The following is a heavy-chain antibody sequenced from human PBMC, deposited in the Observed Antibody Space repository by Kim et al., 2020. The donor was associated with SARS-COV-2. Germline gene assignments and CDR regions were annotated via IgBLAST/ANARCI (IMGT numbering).Heavy chain of an antibody. V-gene: IGHV3-13*01. D-gene: IGHD3-10*01. J-gene: IGHJ6*02. CDR3: ARGFYMVRESGGMDV. CDR2: IGTAGDT. CDR1: GFTFSSYD. Sequence: GGSLRLSCAASGFTFSSYDMHWVRQATGKGLEWVSAIGTAGDTYYPGSVKGRFTISRENAKNSLYLQMNSLRAGDTAVYYCARGFYMVRESGGMDVWGQGATVTVSS.